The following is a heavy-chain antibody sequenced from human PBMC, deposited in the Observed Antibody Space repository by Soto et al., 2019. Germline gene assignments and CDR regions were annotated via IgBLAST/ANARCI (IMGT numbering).Heavy chain of an antibody. J-gene: IGHJ4*02. D-gene: IGHD2-2*01. CDR1: GYTFTSYG. CDR2: ISAYNGNT. V-gene: IGHV1-18*01. Sequence: ASVKVSCKASGYTFTSYGISWVRQAPGQGLEGMGWISAYNGNTNYAQKLQGRVTMTTDTSTSTAYMELRSLRSDDTAVYYCARGASNVVPAAILHQYWGQGTLVTVSS. CDR3: ARGASNVVPAAILHQY.